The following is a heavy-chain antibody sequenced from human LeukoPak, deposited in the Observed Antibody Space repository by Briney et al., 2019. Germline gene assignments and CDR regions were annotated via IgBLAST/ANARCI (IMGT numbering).Heavy chain of an antibody. CDR2: ISGSGGST. CDR1: GFTFSSYA. V-gene: IGHV3-23*01. D-gene: IGHD3-10*01. CDR3: AKGDKWFGVYYFDY. J-gene: IGHJ4*02. Sequence: GASLRLSCAASGFTFSSYAMSWVRQAPGKGLEWVSAISGSGGSTYYADSVKGRFTISRDNSKNTLYLQMNSLRAEDTAVYYCAKGDKWFGVYYFDYWGQGTLVTVSS.